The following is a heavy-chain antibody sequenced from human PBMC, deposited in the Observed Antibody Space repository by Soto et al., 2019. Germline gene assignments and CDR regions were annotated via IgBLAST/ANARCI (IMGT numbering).Heavy chain of an antibody. D-gene: IGHD3-22*01. J-gene: IGHJ6*02. CDR3: ARDPYYDSSGYLASHGMGV. CDR1: GFTVSSNY. CDR2: IYSGGST. Sequence: PGGSLRLSCAASGFTVSSNYMSWVRQAPGKGLEWVSVIYSGGSTYYADSVKGRFTISRHNSKNTLYLQMNSLRAEDTAVYYCARDPYYDSSGYLASHGMGVWGQGTTVTVSS. V-gene: IGHV3-53*04.